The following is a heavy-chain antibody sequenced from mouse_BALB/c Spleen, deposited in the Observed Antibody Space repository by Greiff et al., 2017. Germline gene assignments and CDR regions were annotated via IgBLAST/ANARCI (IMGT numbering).Heavy chain of an antibody. J-gene: IGHJ2*01. CDR2: IRNKANGYTT. V-gene: IGHV7-3*02. D-gene: IGHD4-1*02. CDR3: ARDMASTSTYYFDY. CDR1: GFTFTDYY. Sequence: EVMLVESGGGLVQPGGSLRLSCATSGFTFTDYYMSWVRQPPGKALEWLGFIRNKANGYTTEYSASVKGRFTISRDNSQSILYLQMNTLRAEDSATYYCARDMASTSTYYFDYWGQGTTLTVSS.